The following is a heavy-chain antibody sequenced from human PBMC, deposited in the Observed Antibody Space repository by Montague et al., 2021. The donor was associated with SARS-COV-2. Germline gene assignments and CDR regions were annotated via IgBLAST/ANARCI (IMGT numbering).Heavy chain of an antibody. Sequence: SETLSLTCSVSGGSMINNYLSWIRQPPGKGLEWMGYIYYTGSTDYNPSLESRATLSIDTSKNEFSLKLTSVTAADTAVYYCARGGGRLQYSYYYGMDVWGQGTTGTVSS. D-gene: IGHD5-12*01. CDR1: GGSMINNY. CDR2: IYYTGST. J-gene: IGHJ6*02. V-gene: IGHV4-59*01. CDR3: ARGGGRLQYSYYYGMDV.